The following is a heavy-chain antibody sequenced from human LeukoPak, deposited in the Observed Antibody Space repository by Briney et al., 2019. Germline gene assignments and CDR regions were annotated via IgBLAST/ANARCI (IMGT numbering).Heavy chain of an antibody. CDR2: IWFDGRKI. CDR3: ARVSRMMGTTTLDN. V-gene: IGHV3-33*01. Sequence: GGSLTLPCAASGFTHNHYDMHCLRQATGMGLEWVADIWFDGRKIHYPDSVKGRFTISRDNSKNTLYLQMDNLKAAATAVYSCARVSRMMGTTTLDNWGQGTLVTVSS. D-gene: IGHD1-26*01. J-gene: IGHJ4*02. CDR1: GFTHNHYD.